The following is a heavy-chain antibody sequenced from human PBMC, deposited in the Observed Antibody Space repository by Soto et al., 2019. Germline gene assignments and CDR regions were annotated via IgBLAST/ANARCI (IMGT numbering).Heavy chain of an antibody. D-gene: IGHD6-19*01. CDR3: ARDKSPYSSGWHNRHFDY. J-gene: IGHJ4*02. CDR2: MSYEGSNK. Sequence: QVQLVESGGGVVQPGRSLRLSCAASGFTFSSSAMHWVRQAPGKGLEWVAVMSYEGSNKYYADSVKGRFTISRDNSKNTLYLQMNSLRAEDTAVYYCARDKSPYSSGWHNRHFDYWGQGNLVTVSS. CDR1: GFTFSSSA. V-gene: IGHV3-30-3*01.